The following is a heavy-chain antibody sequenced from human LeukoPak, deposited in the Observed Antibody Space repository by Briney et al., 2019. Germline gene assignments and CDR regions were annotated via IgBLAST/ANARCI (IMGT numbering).Heavy chain of an antibody. D-gene: IGHD3-16*01. J-gene: IGHJ3*02. Sequence: GGSLRLSSAASGFTFSSYGMHWGRQAPGKGLEWVAVILNDGSQEKYADSVKGRFTISRDNSKNTLFLQMNSLRAEDTAVYYCARDDALGDNALDIWGQGTMVTVSS. CDR1: GFTFSSYG. V-gene: IGHV3-33*01. CDR3: ARDDALGDNALDI. CDR2: ILNDGSQE.